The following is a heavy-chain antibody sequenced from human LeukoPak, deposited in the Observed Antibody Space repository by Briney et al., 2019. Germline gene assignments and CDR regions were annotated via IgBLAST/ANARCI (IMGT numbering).Heavy chain of an antibody. Sequence: PGGSLRLSCAASGFTFSSYAMHWVRQAPGKGLERVAVISYDGSNKYYAGSVKGRFTISRDNSKNTLYLQMNSLRAEDTAVYYCARDTGTDYFDYWGQGTLVTVSS. CDR1: GFTFSSYA. D-gene: IGHD2-8*02. CDR3: ARDTGTDYFDY. V-gene: IGHV3-30-3*01. CDR2: ISYDGSNK. J-gene: IGHJ4*02.